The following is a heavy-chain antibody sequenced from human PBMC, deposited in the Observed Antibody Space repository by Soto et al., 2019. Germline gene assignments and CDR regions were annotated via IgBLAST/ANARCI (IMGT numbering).Heavy chain of an antibody. J-gene: IGHJ6*02. V-gene: IGHV5-51*01. CDR2: IYPGDSDT. CDR1: GYSFTSYW. Sequence: PGESLKISCKGSGYSFTSYWIGWVRQMPGKGLEWMGIIYPGDSDTRYSPSFQGQVTISADKSISTAYLQWSSLKASDTAMYYCARAITIFGVAPDYYGMDVWGQGTTVTVSS. D-gene: IGHD3-3*01. CDR3: ARAITIFGVAPDYYGMDV.